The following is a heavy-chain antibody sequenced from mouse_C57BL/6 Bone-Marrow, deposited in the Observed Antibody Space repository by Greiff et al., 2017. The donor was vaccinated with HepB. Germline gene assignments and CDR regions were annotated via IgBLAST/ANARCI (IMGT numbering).Heavy chain of an antibody. CDR1: GYTFTDYY. CDR3: ARAYYSNFFDY. J-gene: IGHJ2*01. D-gene: IGHD2-5*01. CDR2: INPNNGGT. Sequence: EVKLQQSGPELVKPGASVKISCKASGYTFTDYYMNWVKQSHGKSLEWIGDINPNNGGTSYNQKFKGKATLTVDKSSSTAYMELRSLTSEDSAVYYCARAYYSNFFDYWGQGTTLTVSS. V-gene: IGHV1-26*01.